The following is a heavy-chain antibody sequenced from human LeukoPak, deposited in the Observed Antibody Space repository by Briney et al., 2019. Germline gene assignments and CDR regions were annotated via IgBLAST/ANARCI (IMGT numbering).Heavy chain of an antibody. Sequence: GSSVKVSCKASGGTLSSYAISWVRQAPGQGLEWMGGIIPIFGTANYAQKFQGRVTITADESTSTAYMELSSLRSEDTAVYYCARAARSSSWPHPPNWFDPWGQGTLVTVSS. CDR3: ARAARSSSWPHPPNWFDP. J-gene: IGHJ5*02. CDR1: GGTLSSYA. V-gene: IGHV1-69*01. D-gene: IGHD6-13*01. CDR2: IIPIFGTA.